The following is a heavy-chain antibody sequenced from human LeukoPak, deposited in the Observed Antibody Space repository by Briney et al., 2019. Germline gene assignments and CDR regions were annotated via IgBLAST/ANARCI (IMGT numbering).Heavy chain of an antibody. CDR2: IIPIFGTA. CDR3: ASEASIAAAPH. J-gene: IGHJ4*02. CDR1: GYTFTSYY. D-gene: IGHD6-13*01. Sequence: SVKVSCKASGYTFTSYYMHWVRQAPGQGLEWMGGIIPIFGTANYAQKFQGRVTITADESTSTAYMELSSLRSEDTAVYYCASEASIAAAPHWGQGTLVTVSS. V-gene: IGHV1-69*13.